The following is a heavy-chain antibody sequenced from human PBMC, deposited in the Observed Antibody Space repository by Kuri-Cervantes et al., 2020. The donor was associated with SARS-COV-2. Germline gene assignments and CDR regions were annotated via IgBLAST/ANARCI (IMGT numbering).Heavy chain of an antibody. Sequence: GESLKISCAASGFSFSSYGMHWVRQAPGKGLEWVAVISYDGSNKYYADSVKGRFTISRDNSKNTLYLQMNSLRAEDTAVYYCARVGLYCSSTSCYTVNFQHWGQGTLVTVSS. CDR2: ISYDGSNK. J-gene: IGHJ1*01. CDR3: ARVGLYCSSTSCYTVNFQH. CDR1: GFSFSSYG. D-gene: IGHD2-2*02. V-gene: IGHV3-30*03.